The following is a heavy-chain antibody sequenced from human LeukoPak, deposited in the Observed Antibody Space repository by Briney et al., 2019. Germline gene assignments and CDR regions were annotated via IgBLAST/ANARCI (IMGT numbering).Heavy chain of an antibody. CDR1: AFTFSSYA. CDR2: ITPTGSNT. D-gene: IGHD3-22*01. J-gene: IGHJ4*02. CDR3: AKSLSGYYSNFDY. V-gene: IGHV3-23*01. Sequence: GGSLRLSWAASAFTFSSYAMSWVRQAPGKGLDWVSTITPTGSNTFHADSVRGRFSISRDNSKNTLYLQMNSLRADDTALYYCAKSLSGYYSNFDYWGQGTLVTVSS.